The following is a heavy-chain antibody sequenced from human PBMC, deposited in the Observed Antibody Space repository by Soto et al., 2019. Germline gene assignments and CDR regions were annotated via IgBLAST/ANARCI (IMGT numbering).Heavy chain of an antibody. J-gene: IGHJ4*02. D-gene: IGHD1-26*01. CDR1: GYTFTSYG. CDR2: ISAYNGNT. V-gene: IGHV1-18*01. Sequence: QVQLVQSGAEVKKPGASVKVSCKASGYTFTSYGISWVRQAPGQGLEWMGWISAYNGNTNYAQKLQGRVTMTTDTSTSTAYRDRRSLRSDDTAVYYCARDPPEVGATRERSDYWGQGTLVTVSS. CDR3: ARDPPEVGATRERSDY.